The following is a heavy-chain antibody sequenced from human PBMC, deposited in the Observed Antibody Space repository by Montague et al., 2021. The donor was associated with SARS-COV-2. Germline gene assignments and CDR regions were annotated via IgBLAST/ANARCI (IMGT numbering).Heavy chain of an antibody. CDR2: IYHSGST. Sequence: SETLSLTCAVSGGSISGYYWSWIRQPPGKGLEWIGEIYHSGSTNYNPSLKSRVTISVDTFKNQFSLELSSVTAADTAVYYCARALPVTTFFYSNSAMDVWGQGTTVTVSS. CDR1: GGSISGYY. D-gene: IGHD4-17*01. CDR3: ARALPVTTFFYSNSAMDV. V-gene: IGHV4-34*01. J-gene: IGHJ6*02.